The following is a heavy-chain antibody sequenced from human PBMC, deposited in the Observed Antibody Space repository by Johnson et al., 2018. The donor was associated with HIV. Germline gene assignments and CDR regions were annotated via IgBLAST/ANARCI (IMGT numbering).Heavy chain of an antibody. J-gene: IGHJ3*02. CDR2: INSDGSST. CDR1: GFAFRSYW. CDR3: AREEGGYYDSSGYYYVGAFDI. D-gene: IGHD3-22*01. Sequence: EVQLVESGGGLVKPGGSLRLSCPASGFAFRSYWMHWVRQAPGKGLVWFSRINSDGSSTSYADSVKGRFTISRHRAKNTLYLQMNSLRAEDTAVYYCAREEGGYYDSSGYYYVGAFDIWGQGTMVTVSS. V-gene: IGHV3-74*01.